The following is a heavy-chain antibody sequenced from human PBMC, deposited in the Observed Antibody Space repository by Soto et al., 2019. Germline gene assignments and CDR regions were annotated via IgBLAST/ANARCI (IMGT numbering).Heavy chain of an antibody. D-gene: IGHD3-9*01. CDR1: GFTFSSYA. Sequence: GGSLRLSCAASGFTFSSYAMSWVRQAPGKGLEWVSAISGSCGSTYYADSVKGRFTISRDNSKNTLYLQMNSLRAEDTAVYYCAKDSLRYFDWPDYWGQGTLVTVSS. V-gene: IGHV3-23*01. CDR2: ISGSCGST. CDR3: AKDSLRYFDWPDY. J-gene: IGHJ4*02.